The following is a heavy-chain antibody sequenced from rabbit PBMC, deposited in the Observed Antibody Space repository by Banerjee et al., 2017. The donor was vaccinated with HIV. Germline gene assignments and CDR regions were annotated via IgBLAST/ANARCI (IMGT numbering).Heavy chain of an antibody. CDR2: IDPVFGST. V-gene: IGHV1S47*01. CDR3: VRDYYMTMVPYYFNL. CDR1: GFDFSSYG. Sequence: QEQLVESGGGLVQPGGSLKLSCKASGFDFSSYGVSWVRQAPGKGLEWIGYIDPVFGSTYYASWVNGRFTISSHNAQNTLYLQLNSLTAADTATYFCVRDYYMTMVPYYFNLWGPGTLVTVS. D-gene: IGHD2-1*01. J-gene: IGHJ4*01.